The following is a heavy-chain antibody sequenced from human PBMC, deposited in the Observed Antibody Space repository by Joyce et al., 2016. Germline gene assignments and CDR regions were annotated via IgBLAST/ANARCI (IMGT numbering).Heavy chain of an antibody. CDR1: GLNIGTSA. Sequence: EVQLWQSGGGLVQPGGSLRLSCAASGLNIGTSAINWVRQAPGKGLEWVSSIKASGGITFDADPVEGRFTLSRDNSKNTLYLQMNNLRADDTAIYYCAKCSVYNTGWCNSFDPWCQGALVSVSP. V-gene: IGHV3-23*01. J-gene: IGHJ5*02. D-gene: IGHD6-19*01. CDR3: AKCSVYNTGWCNSFDP. CDR2: IKASGGIT.